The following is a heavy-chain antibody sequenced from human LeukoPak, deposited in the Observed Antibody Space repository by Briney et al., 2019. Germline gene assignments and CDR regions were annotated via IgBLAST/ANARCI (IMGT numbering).Heavy chain of an antibody. J-gene: IGHJ6*02. Sequence: PSETLSRTCTVSGGSISSYYWSWIRQPAGKGLEWIGRIYTSGSTNYNPSLKSRVTMSVDTSKNQFSLKLSSVTAADTAVYYCARCFGFGEYSIYYYYGMDVWGQGTTVTVSS. V-gene: IGHV4-4*07. CDR2: IYTSGST. D-gene: IGHD3-10*01. CDR1: GGSISSYY. CDR3: ARCFGFGEYSIYYYYGMDV.